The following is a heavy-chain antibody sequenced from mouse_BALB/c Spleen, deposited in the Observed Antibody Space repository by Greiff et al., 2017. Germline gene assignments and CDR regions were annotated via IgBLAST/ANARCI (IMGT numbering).Heavy chain of an antibody. CDR1: GFTFSSFG. J-gene: IGHJ2*01. Sequence: EVKLVESGGGLVQPGGSRKLSCAASGFTFSSFGMHWVRQSPEKGLEWVAYISSGSSTIYYADTVKGRFTISRDHPKNTLFLQMTSLRSEDTAMYYCARSHYYGSTYFDYWGQGTTLTVSS. CDR3: ARSHYYGSTYFDY. V-gene: IGHV5-17*02. D-gene: IGHD1-1*01. CDR2: ISSGSSTI.